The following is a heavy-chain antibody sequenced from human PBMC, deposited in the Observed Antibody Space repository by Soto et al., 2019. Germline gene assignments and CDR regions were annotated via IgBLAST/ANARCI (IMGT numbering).Heavy chain of an antibody. J-gene: IGHJ6*02. Sequence: ESLKISCKTSGHRFTTYWISWVRQMPGKGLEYMGKINPTDSETNYSPSFEGHVTFSVDRSTSTAYVRWNSLKASDTAMYYCASPTMTSTSFYYAMDVWGQGTTVTVSS. V-gene: IGHV5-10-1*01. D-gene: IGHD4-17*01. CDR3: ASPTMTSTSFYYAMDV. CDR2: INPTDSET. CDR1: GHRFTTYW.